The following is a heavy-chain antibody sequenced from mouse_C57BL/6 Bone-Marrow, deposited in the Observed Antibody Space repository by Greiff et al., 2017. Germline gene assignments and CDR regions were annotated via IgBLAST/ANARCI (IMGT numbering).Heavy chain of an antibody. V-gene: IGHV2-6*01. CDR3: ASLRQLRLRAWFAY. D-gene: IGHD3-2*02. J-gene: IGHJ3*01. Sequence: VKLQESGPGLVAPSQSLSITCTVSGFSLTSYGVDWVRQSPGKGLEWLGVIWGVGSTNYNSALKSRLSISKDNSKSQVFLKMNSLQTDDTAMYYCASLRQLRLRAWFAYWGQGTLVTVSA. CDR1: GFSLTSYG. CDR2: IWGVGST.